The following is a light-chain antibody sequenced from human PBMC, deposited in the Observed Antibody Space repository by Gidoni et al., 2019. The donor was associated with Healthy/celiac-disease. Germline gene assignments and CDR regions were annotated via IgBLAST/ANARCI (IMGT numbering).Light chain of an antibody. V-gene: IGKV3-20*01. CDR2: GAS. Sequence: EIGLTQSPGPLSLSPGERATLSCRASQSVSSSYLAWYQQKPGQDPRLLIYGASSRATGIPDRFSGSGSGTDFTLTISRLEPEDFAVYYCQQYGSSLGGTFGQGTKVEIK. CDR3: QQYGSSLGGT. CDR1: QSVSSSY. J-gene: IGKJ1*01.